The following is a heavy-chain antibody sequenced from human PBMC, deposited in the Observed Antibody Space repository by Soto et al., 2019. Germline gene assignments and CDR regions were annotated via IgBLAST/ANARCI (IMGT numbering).Heavy chain of an antibody. J-gene: IGHJ4*02. Sequence: ASVKVSCKASGYTFTSYGISWVRQAPGQGLEWMGWISAYNGNTNYAQKLQGRVTMTTDTSTSTAYMELRSLRSDDTAVYYCARASNKRGYSYGPDYWGQGTLVTVSS. CDR3: ARASNKRGYSYGPDY. CDR1: GYTFTSYG. CDR2: ISAYNGNT. D-gene: IGHD5-18*01. V-gene: IGHV1-18*01.